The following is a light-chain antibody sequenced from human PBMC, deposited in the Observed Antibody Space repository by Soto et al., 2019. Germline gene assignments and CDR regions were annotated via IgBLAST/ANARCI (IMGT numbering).Light chain of an antibody. J-gene: IGKJ1*01. CDR2: GAS. V-gene: IGKV3-15*01. CDR3: QQYNNWPPWT. Sequence: EIVMTQSPATLSVSPGERATLSCRASQSVSSNLACYQQKPGQAPRLLIYGASTMATGIPARFSGSGSGTEFTLTISSLQSEDVAVDYCQQYNNWPPWTFGQGTKVEIK. CDR1: QSVSSN.